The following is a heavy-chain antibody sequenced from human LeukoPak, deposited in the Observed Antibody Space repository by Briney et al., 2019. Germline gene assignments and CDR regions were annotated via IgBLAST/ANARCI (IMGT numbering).Heavy chain of an antibody. CDR1: GFTFSNVW. Sequence: GGSLRLSCAASGFTFSNVWMNWVRQAPGKGLEWVGRIKSKADGGTTDYAAPVKGRFSISREDSKSTLYLQMNSLKIEDTAVFYCAREYHDILTGFYWFDPWGQGTLVTVSS. J-gene: IGHJ5*02. CDR2: IKSKADGGTT. V-gene: IGHV3-15*01. D-gene: IGHD3-9*01. CDR3: AREYHDILTGFYWFDP.